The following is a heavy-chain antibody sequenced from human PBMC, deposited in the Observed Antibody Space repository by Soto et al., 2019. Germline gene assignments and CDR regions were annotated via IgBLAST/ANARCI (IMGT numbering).Heavy chain of an antibody. CDR1: GFTFMSSF. Sequence: LSLSCVASGFTFMSSFMGWVRQAPGKGLEGVANINQDGGVTYYVDSVEGRFTIFRDNAKDSLYLQMHSLRAEDTAVYYCARYYRGSGRYFFDYWGQGTLVTVSS. J-gene: IGHJ4*02. V-gene: IGHV3-7*03. CDR2: INQDGGVT. D-gene: IGHD6-19*01. CDR3: ARYYRGSGRYFFDY.